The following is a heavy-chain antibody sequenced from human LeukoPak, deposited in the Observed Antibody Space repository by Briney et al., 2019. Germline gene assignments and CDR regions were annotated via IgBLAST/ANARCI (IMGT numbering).Heavy chain of an antibody. J-gene: IGHJ5*02. V-gene: IGHV5-51*01. D-gene: IGHD2-21*01. Sequence: GESLKTSCKASGYTFTDYWIGWVRQMPGKGLEWMAVIYPGDSRTRYNPSFQGQVTISADRSINTAYLKWSNLRASDTALYFCACRLLLGIRFEPWGQGTLVTVSS. CDR1: GYTFTDYW. CDR2: IYPGDSRT. CDR3: ACRLLLGIRFEP.